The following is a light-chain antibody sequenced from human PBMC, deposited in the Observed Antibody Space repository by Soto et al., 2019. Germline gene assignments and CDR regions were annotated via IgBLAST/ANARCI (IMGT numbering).Light chain of an antibody. CDR1: SSDVGGYNY. CDR3: SSFTNTITRYA. CDR2: EVS. Sequence: QSALTQPASVSGSPGQSITISCTGTSSDVGGYNYVSWFQHHPGKAPKLIIYEVSYRPSGVSNRFSGSKSGDTASLTISGLQAEDEADYYCSSFTNTITRYAFGTGTKVIVL. J-gene: IGLJ1*01. V-gene: IGLV2-14*01.